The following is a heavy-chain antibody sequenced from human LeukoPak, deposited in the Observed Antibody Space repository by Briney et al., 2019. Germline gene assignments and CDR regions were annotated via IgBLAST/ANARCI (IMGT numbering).Heavy chain of an antibody. CDR2: INHSGST. Sequence: PSETLSLTCAVYGGSFSGYYWSWIRQPPGKGLEWIGEINHSGSTNYNPSLKSRVTISVDTPKNQFSLKLSSVTAADTAVYYCARGRYYYGSGSYYMYYMDVWGKGTTVTVSS. V-gene: IGHV4-34*01. D-gene: IGHD3-10*01. J-gene: IGHJ6*03. CDR3: ARGRYYYGSGSYYMYYMDV. CDR1: GGSFSGYY.